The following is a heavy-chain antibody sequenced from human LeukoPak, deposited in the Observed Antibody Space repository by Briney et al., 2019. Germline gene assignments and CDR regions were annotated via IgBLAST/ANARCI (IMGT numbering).Heavy chain of an antibody. Sequence: ASVKVSCKASGYTFTGYYMHWVRQAPGQGLEWMGRINPNSGGTNYAQKFQGRVTMTRDTSFSTAYMELSRLRSDDTAVYYCARGQPIAYYYDSSGQRGDYWGQGTLVTVSS. CDR1: GYTFTGYY. V-gene: IGHV1-2*06. J-gene: IGHJ4*02. D-gene: IGHD3-22*01. CDR3: ARGQPIAYYYDSSGQRGDY. CDR2: INPNSGGT.